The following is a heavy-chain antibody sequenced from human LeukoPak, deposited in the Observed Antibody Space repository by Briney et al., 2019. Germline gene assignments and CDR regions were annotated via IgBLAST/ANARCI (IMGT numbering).Heavy chain of an antibody. D-gene: IGHD1-26*01. CDR2: MKQDGSEK. J-gene: IGHJ5*02. V-gene: IGHV3-7*05. Sequence: GGSLRLSCAASGFPFSRYWLSWVRQAPGKGLEWVANMKQDGSEKYYVDSVKGRFTISRDNAKNSLYLQMNSLRVEDTAVYYCARGWELDPRGQGTLVTVSS. CDR3: ARGWELDP. CDR1: GFPFSRYW.